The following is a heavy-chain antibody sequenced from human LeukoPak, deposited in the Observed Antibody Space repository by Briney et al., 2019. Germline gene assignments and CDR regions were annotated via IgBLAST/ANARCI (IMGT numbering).Heavy chain of an antibody. Sequence: GGSLRLSCAASGFTFSSYAMSWVRQAPGKGLEWVSAISGSGGSTYYADSVKGRFTISRDNSKNTLYLQMNSLKAEDTAVYYCANLYDFWTGDYWGQGTLVTVSS. CDR1: GFTFSSYA. J-gene: IGHJ4*02. D-gene: IGHD3-3*01. CDR2: ISGSGGST. CDR3: ANLYDFWTGDY. V-gene: IGHV3-23*01.